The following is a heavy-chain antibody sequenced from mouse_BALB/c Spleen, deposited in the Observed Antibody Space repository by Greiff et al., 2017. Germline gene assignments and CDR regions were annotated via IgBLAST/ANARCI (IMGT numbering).Heavy chain of an antibody. CDR3: ARDRGLRRGPEPGFAY. J-gene: IGHJ3*01. CDR1: GFSLTSYG. Sequence: VMLVESGPGLVAPSQSLSITCTVSGFSLTSYGVHWVRQPPGKGLEWLGVIWAGGSTNYNSALMSRLSISKDNSKSQVFLKMNSLQTDDTAMYYCARDRGLRRGPEPGFAYWGQGTLVTVSA. CDR2: IWAGGST. D-gene: IGHD2-4*01. V-gene: IGHV2-9*02.